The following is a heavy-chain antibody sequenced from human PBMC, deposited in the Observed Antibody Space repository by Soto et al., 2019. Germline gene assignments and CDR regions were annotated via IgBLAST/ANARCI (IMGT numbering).Heavy chain of an antibody. J-gene: IGHJ4*02. CDR2: INTGKGNT. CDR3: ARAGDDCSAANCYVIDY. Sequence: ASVKVSCKASGYTFTSYAMHWVRQAPGQRLEWMGWINTGKGNTKYSQKFQGRVTITSDTSASTAYMDLSSLRSEDTAMYYCARAGDDCSAANCYVIDYWGQGTLVTVSS. V-gene: IGHV1-3*04. D-gene: IGHD2-2*01. CDR1: GYTFTSYA.